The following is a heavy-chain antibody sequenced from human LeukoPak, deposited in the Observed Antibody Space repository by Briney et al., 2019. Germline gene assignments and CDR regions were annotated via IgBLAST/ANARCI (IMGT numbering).Heavy chain of an antibody. J-gene: IGHJ4*02. CDR1: GFTFSSYG. CDR3: AKTLWFGELFLDY. Sequence: GGSLRLSCAASGFTFSSYGMSWVRQAPGKGLEWVSAISGSGGSTYYADSVKGRFTISRDNSKNTLYLQMNSLRAEDTAVYYCAKTLWFGELFLDYWGQGTLVTVSS. D-gene: IGHD3-10*01. V-gene: IGHV3-23*01. CDR2: ISGSGGST.